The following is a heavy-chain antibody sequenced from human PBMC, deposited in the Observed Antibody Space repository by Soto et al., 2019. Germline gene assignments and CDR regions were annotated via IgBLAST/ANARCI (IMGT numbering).Heavy chain of an antibody. CDR1: GFTFSSYS. V-gene: IGHV3-21*01. J-gene: IGHJ4*02. CDR2: ISSSSSYI. Sequence: AGGSLRLSCAASGFTFSSYSMNWVRQAPGKGLEWASSISSSSSYIYYADSVKGRFTISRDNAKNSLYLQMNSLRAEDTAVYYCARIYGGNNGRDYWGQGTLVTVSS. CDR3: ARIYGGNNGRDY. D-gene: IGHD4-17*01.